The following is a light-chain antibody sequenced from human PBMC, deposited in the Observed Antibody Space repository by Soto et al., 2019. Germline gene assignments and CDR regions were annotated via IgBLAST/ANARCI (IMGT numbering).Light chain of an antibody. J-gene: IGKJ4*01. V-gene: IGKV1-5*01. CDR1: QSIGRW. CDR3: QQYNSYSPLT. CDR2: DAS. Sequence: IQMTQSPSTLSASVGDTVTVTCRASQSIGRWLAWYQQKPGKAPKLLIFDASTLENGVPARFSGSGSGTEFTLTISSLQPDDFATYYCQQYNSYSPLTFGGGTKVDIK.